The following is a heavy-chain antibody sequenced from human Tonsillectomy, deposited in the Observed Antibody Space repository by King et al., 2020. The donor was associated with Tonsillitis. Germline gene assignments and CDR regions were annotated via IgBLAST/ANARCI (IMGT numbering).Heavy chain of an antibody. CDR2: IYHSGST. D-gene: IGHD3-10*01. Sequence: QLQESGPGLVKPSETLSLTCAVSGYSISSGYYWGWIRQPPGKGMEWIGSIYHSGSTYYNPSLKSRVTISADTSKNQFSLKLNSVTAADTAVYYCARNLFGYVSRTALYFQHWGQGTLVTVSS. V-gene: IGHV4-38-2*01. CDR1: GYSISSGYY. CDR3: ARNLFGYVSRTALYFQH. J-gene: IGHJ1*01.